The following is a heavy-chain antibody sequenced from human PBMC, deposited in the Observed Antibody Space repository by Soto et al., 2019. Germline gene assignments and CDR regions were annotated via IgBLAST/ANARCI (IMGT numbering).Heavy chain of an antibody. D-gene: IGHD2-21*01. CDR3: AGGVVHYDALDAFDI. CDR2: IYYSGST. V-gene: IGHV4-31*03. Sequence: QVQLQESGPGLVKPSQTLSLTCTVSGGSISSGGYYWSWIRQHPGKGLEWIGYIYYSGSTYYNPSLKSRVTISVDTSKNQFSLKLSSVTAADTAVDYCAGGVVHYDALDAFDIWGQGTMVTVSS. J-gene: IGHJ3*02. CDR1: GGSISSGGYY.